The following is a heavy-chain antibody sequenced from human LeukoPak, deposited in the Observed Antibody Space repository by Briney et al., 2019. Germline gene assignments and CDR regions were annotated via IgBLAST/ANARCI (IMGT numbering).Heavy chain of an antibody. J-gene: IGHJ5*02. CDR2: ISHGGDST. D-gene: IGHD3-10*01. V-gene: IGHV3-23*01. Sequence: GGSLRLSCTASGFTFSRHAMSWVRQAPGKGLEWVSAISHGGDSTYYADSVKGRFTISRDNSKNTLYLQMNSLRAEDTAVYYCARGLWFGEGPSLGWFDPWGQGTLVTVSS. CDR1: GFTFSRHA. CDR3: ARGLWFGEGPSLGWFDP.